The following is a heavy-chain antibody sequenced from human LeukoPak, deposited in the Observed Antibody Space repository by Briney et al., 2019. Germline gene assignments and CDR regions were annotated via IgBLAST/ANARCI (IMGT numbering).Heavy chain of an antibody. CDR1: GFTFSNAW. D-gene: IGHD3-22*01. Sequence: GGSLRLSCAASGFTFSNAWMSWVRQAPGKGLEWVGRIKSKTDGGTTDYAAPVKGRFTISRDDSKNTLYLQMNSLRAEDTAVYYCAKDPYCGYYGQYFDYWGQGTLVTVSS. J-gene: IGHJ4*02. V-gene: IGHV3-15*01. CDR3: AKDPYCGYYGQYFDY. CDR2: IKSKTDGGTT.